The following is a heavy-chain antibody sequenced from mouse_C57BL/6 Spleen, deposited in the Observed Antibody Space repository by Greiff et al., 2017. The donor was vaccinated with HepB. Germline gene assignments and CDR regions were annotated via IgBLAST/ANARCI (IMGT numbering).Heavy chain of an antibody. V-gene: IGHV1-82*01. CDR3: ARCDYEGGYYFDY. J-gene: IGHJ2*01. D-gene: IGHD2-4*01. CDR2: IYPGDGDT. CDR1: GYAFSSSW. Sequence: QVQLQQSGPELVKPGASVKISCKASGYAFSSSWMNWVKQRPGKGLEWIGRIYPGDGDTNYNGKFKGKATLTADKSSSTAYMQLSSLTSEDSAVYFCARCDYEGGYYFDYWGQGTTLTVSS.